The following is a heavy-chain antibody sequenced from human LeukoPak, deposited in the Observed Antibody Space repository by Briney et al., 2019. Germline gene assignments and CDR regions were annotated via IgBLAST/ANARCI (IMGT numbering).Heavy chain of an antibody. CDR2: IYYSGST. Sequence: PSESLSLTCTVSGGSISSDCWSWIRQSPGKGLEWIGCIYYSGSTNYSPSLKSRVTISADTSKNQFSLKLSSATAADTAVYYCAREAAGRTLWGQGTLVTVSS. CDR3: AREAAGRTL. D-gene: IGHD1-14*01. V-gene: IGHV4-59*01. CDR1: GGSISSDC. J-gene: IGHJ4*02.